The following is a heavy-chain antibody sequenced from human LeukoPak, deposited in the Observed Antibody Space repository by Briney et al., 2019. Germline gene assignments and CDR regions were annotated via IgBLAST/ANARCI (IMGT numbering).Heavy chain of an antibody. J-gene: IGHJ4*02. D-gene: IGHD3-22*01. CDR3: AKGQYYYDSSGYFPY. Sequence: GGSLRLSCAASGFTFSSYGMSWVRQAPGKGLEWVSAISGSGGSTYYADSVKGRFTISRDNSKNTLYLQMNSLRAEDTAVYYCAKGQYYYDSSGYFPYWGQGTLVTVST. V-gene: IGHV3-23*01. CDR2: ISGSGGST. CDR1: GFTFSSYG.